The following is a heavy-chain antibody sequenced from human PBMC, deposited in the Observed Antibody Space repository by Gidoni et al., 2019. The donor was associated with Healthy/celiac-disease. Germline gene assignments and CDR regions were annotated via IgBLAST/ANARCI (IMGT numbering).Heavy chain of an antibody. CDR2: ISYNSDYM. V-gene: IGHV3-21*01. CDR1: GFTFSTYS. Sequence: EVQLVESGGGLVKPGGSLRLSCAASGFTFSTYSMNWVRQAPGKGLEWVSSISYNSDYMYYADSVRGRFTISRDNARNSVYLQMNSLRAEDTAVYYCARESVILPGYYIASFDYWGRGTLVTVSS. D-gene: IGHD3-9*01. CDR3: ARESVILPGYYIASFDY. J-gene: IGHJ4*02.